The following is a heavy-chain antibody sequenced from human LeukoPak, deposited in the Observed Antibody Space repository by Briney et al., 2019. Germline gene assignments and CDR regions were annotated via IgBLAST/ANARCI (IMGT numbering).Heavy chain of an antibody. D-gene: IGHD2-2*01. V-gene: IGHV3-30*18. CDR3: AKSTKSYPDY. CDR1: GFTFSSYG. CDR2: ISYDGSNK. J-gene: IGHJ4*02. Sequence: GGSLRLSCAASGFTFSSYGMHWVRQAPGKGLEWVAVISYDGSNKYYADSVKGRFTISRDNSKNTLYLQMNSLRAEDTAVYYCAKSTKSYPDYWGQGTLVTVSS.